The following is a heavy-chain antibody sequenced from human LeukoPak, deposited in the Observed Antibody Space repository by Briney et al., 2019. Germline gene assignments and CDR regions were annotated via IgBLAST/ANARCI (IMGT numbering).Heavy chain of an antibody. J-gene: IGHJ4*02. CDR1: GFTFSSYS. D-gene: IGHD3-10*01. V-gene: IGHV3-21*01. CDR2: ISSSSSYI. Sequence: GGSLRLSCAASGFTFSSYSMNWVRQAPGKGLEWVSSISSSSSYIYYADSVKGRFTISRDNAKNSLYLQMNSLGAEDTAVYYCARKGITMVRGLLPLADYWGQGTLVTVSS. CDR3: ARKGITMVRGLLPLADY.